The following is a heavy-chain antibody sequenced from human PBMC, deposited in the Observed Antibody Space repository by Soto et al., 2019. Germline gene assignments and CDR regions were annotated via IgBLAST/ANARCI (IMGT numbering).Heavy chain of an antibody. Sequence: SETLSLTCAVYGGSFSGYYWSWIRQPPGKGLEWIGEINHSGSTNYSPSLKSRVTISVDTSKNQFSLKLSSVTAADTAVYYCARGRLPAPTREDIVVVPAVRSYFDYWGQGTLVTVSS. D-gene: IGHD2-2*01. CDR3: ARGRLPAPTREDIVVVPAVRSYFDY. CDR1: GGSFSGYY. V-gene: IGHV4-34*01. CDR2: INHSGST. J-gene: IGHJ4*02.